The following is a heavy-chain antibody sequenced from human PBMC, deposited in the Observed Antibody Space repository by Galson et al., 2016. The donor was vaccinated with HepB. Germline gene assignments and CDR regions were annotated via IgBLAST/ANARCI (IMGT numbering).Heavy chain of an antibody. V-gene: IGHV3-11*01. CDR3: ARVHQLLWNGLDV. CDR2: ISSSGSTI. CDR1: GFSFSDSY. Sequence: SLRLSCAASGFSFSDSYMNWIRQAPGKGLEWVSYISSSGSTIYYADSVKGRFTISRDNARNSLYLQMNSLRAEDTAVYFCARVHQLLWNGLDVWGQGTTVTVSS. D-gene: IGHD3-10*01. J-gene: IGHJ6*02.